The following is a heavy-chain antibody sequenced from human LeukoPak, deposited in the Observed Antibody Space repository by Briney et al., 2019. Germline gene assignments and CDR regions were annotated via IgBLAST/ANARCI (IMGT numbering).Heavy chain of an antibody. CDR2: IYHSGST. D-gene: IGHD1-26*01. V-gene: IGHV4-38-2*02. Sequence: SETLSLTCTVSGYSISSGYFWGWIRQPPGKGLEWIGSIYHSGSTYYHPSLKSRVTISVDTSKNQFPLKLTSVTAADTAVYYCARVAGSGSSIGAFDIWGQGTMVTVSS. CDR1: GYSISSGYF. CDR3: ARVAGSGSSIGAFDI. J-gene: IGHJ3*02.